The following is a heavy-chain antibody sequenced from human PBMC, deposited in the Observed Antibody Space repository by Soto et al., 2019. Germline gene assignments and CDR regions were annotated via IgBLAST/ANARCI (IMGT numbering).Heavy chain of an antibody. D-gene: IGHD6-13*01. CDR3: ARDVSPWSSGWYFDAFDI. Sequence: QLVESGGGLVQPGGSLRLSCAASGVTFSNYWMTWVRQAPGKGLEWVANIKRDGSGGSYLDSVRGRFTVSRDNARNSLYLQMNSLRAEDSALYHCARDVSPWSSGWYFDAFDIWGQGTMVTVSS. CDR2: IKRDGSGG. CDR1: GVTFSNYW. V-gene: IGHV3-7*01. J-gene: IGHJ3*02.